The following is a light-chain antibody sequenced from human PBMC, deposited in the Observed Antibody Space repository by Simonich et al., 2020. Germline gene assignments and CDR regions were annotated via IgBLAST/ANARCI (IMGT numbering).Light chain of an antibody. V-gene: IGLV2-23*01. J-gene: IGLJ3*02. CDR3: CSYAGSSTLV. CDR1: SCCVGSYNL. CDR2: EGS. Sequence: QSALTQPASVSWSPGQSITISCTGTSCCVGSYNLVSLYQQHPGKAPKLMIYEGSKRPSGVSNRFSGSKSGNTASLTISGLQAEDEADYYCCSYAGSSTLVFGGGTKLTVL.